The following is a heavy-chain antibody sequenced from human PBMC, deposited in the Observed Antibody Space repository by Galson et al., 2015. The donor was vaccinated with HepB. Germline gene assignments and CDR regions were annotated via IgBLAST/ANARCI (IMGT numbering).Heavy chain of an antibody. Sequence: QSGAEVKKPGESLRISCKGSGYSFTRNWISWVRQMPGKGLEWMGRIDPSDSYTNYSPSFQGHVTISADKSISTAYLQWSSLKASDTAMYYCAGLYSSSWYGYYYYGMDVWGQGTTVTASS. J-gene: IGHJ6*02. D-gene: IGHD6-13*01. CDR1: GYSFTRNW. CDR2: IDPSDSYT. V-gene: IGHV5-10-1*01. CDR3: AGLYSSSWYGYYYYGMDV.